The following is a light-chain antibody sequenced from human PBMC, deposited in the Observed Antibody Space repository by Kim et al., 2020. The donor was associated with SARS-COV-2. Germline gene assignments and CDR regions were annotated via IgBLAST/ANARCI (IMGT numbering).Light chain of an antibody. V-gene: IGKV1-5*01. CDR1: QSIGSW. CDR3: QHYNSYSGT. J-gene: IGKJ1*01. CDR2: DAS. Sequence: DIQMTQSPSTLSASVGVRVTITCRASQSIGSWLAWYQQIPGKAPKLLIYDASNLEGGVPSRFSGSGSGTEFTLSISSLQPEDVATYYCQHYNSYSGTFGQGTKVDIK.